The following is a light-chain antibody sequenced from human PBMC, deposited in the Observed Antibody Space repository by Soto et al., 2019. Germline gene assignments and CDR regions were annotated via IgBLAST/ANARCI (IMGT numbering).Light chain of an antibody. CDR3: QQYKQWPVA. CDR1: QSVSRNN. V-gene: IGKV3-15*01. J-gene: IGKJ4*01. CDR2: DAS. Sequence: ETVLTQSPGTLSLSPGERATLSCRASQSVSRNNLVWYQQRPGQPPRLLIYDASTRATGVPARFSGSGSATQFTLTIRSLQPEDFGFYYCQQYKQWPVAFGGGTKVDIK.